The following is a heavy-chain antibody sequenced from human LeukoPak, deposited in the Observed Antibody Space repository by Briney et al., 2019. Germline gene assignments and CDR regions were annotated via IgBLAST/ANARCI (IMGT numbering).Heavy chain of an antibody. Sequence: ASVKVSCKASVYTFTSYGISWVRQAPGQGLEWMGWISAYNGNTNYAQKLQGRVTMTTDTSTSTAYMELRSLRSDDTAVYYCARGGTYYYDSSGYYEALDCWGQGTLVTVSS. J-gene: IGHJ4*02. CDR1: VYTFTSYG. CDR3: ARGGTYYYDSSGYYEALDC. D-gene: IGHD3-22*01. CDR2: ISAYNGNT. V-gene: IGHV1-18*01.